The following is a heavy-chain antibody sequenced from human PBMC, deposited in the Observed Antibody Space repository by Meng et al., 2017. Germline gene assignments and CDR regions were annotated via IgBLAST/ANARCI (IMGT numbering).Heavy chain of an antibody. J-gene: IGHJ4*02. CDR2: IYYSGST. CDR1: GGSISSSSYY. D-gene: IGHD3-16*01. CDR3: ASIGVGLGIYFDY. Sequence: SETLSLTCTVSGGSISSSSYYWGWIRQPPGKGLEWIGSIYYSGSTYYNPSLKSRVTISVDTSKNQFSLKPSSVTAADTAVYYCASIGVGLGIYFDYWGQGTLVTVSS. V-gene: IGHV4-39*07.